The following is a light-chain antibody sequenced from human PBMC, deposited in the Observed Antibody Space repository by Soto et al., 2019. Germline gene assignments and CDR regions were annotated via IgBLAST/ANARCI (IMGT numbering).Light chain of an antibody. J-gene: IGLJ2*01. Sequence: QPVLTQSPSASASLGASVELTCALSSGHSSYAIAWHQQQPEKGPRYLMKLNSDGSHSKGDGIPDRFSGSSSGAERYLTISRLQSEDEADYYCQTWGTGIFGGGTKLTVL. V-gene: IGLV4-69*01. CDR1: SGHSSYA. CDR2: LNSDGSH. CDR3: QTWGTGI.